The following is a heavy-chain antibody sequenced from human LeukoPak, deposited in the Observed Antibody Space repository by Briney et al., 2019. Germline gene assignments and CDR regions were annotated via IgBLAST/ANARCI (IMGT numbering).Heavy chain of an antibody. CDR1: GYTFTSYY. Sequence: GASVKVSCKASGYTFTSYYMHWVRQAPGQGLEWMGIINPSGGSTSYAQKFQGRVTITTDESTSTAYMELSSLRSKDTAVYYCASSKGYYDILTGPLPTTFDIWGQGTMVTVSS. CDR2: INPSGGST. V-gene: IGHV1-46*01. CDR3: ASSKGYYDILTGPLPTTFDI. D-gene: IGHD3-9*01. J-gene: IGHJ3*02.